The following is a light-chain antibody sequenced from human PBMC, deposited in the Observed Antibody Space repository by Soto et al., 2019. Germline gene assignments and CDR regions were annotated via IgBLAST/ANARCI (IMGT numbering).Light chain of an antibody. CDR1: GSNIGSNT. V-gene: IGLV1-44*01. CDR2: SNN. J-gene: IGLJ2*01. CDR3: AAWDDSLNGVL. Sequence: QPVLTQPPSASGTPGQRVTISCSGSGSNIGSNTVNWYQQLPGTAPKLLIYSNNQRPSGVPDRFSGSKSGTSASLAISGLQSEDEADYYCAAWDDSLNGVLFGGGTKLTVL.